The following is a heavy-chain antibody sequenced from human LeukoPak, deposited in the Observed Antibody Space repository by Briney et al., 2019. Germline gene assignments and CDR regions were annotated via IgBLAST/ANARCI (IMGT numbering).Heavy chain of an antibody. V-gene: IGHV4-39*01. CDR1: GASISSSSYF. D-gene: IGHD1-1*01. J-gene: IGHJ5*02. CDR3: ARGYPAGWFDP. Sequence: PSETLSLTCTVSGASISSSSYFWGWIRQPPGKGLEWIGSADYSGSTYYNSSLKSRATISVDTSKNQFSLKLNSVTAADTAVYYCARGYPAGWFDPWGQGTLVTVSS. CDR2: ADYSGST.